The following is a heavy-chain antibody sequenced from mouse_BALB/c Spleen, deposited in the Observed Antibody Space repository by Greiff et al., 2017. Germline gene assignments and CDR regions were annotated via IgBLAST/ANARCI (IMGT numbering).Heavy chain of an antibody. CDR3: ARGPMITTGSYAMDY. CDR2: INSNGGST. Sequence: EVQVVESGGGLVQPGGSLKLSCAASGFTFSSYGMSWVRQTPDKRLELVATINSNGGSTYYPDSVKGRFTISRDNAKNTLYLQMSSLKSEDTAMYYCARGPMITTGSYAMDYWGQGTSVTVSS. CDR1: GFTFSSYG. V-gene: IGHV5-6-3*01. J-gene: IGHJ4*01. D-gene: IGHD2-4*01.